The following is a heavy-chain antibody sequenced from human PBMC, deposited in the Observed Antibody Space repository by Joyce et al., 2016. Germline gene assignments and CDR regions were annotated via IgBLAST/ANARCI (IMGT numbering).Heavy chain of an antibody. V-gene: IGHV4-31*03. CDR2: INYSGRT. Sequence: QVQLQESGPGLVKPSQTLSLTCTVSGGSISNAAYYWNWIRQHPGKGLEWIVYINYSGRTPYNPSLQSRFTISGDTSKNQFSLRLSSVTAADTAVYYCARMELPPYYFDFWGQGILVTVSS. CDR1: GGSISNAAYY. CDR3: ARMELPPYYFDF. J-gene: IGHJ4*02. D-gene: IGHD1-7*01.